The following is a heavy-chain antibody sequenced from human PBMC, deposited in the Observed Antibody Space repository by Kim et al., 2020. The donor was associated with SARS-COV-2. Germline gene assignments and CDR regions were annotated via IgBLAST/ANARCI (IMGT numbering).Heavy chain of an antibody. J-gene: IGHJ6*02. CDR1: GFIFSDYY. V-gene: IGHV3-11*04. Sequence: GGSLRLSCAASGFIFSDYYMSWIRQAPGKGLEWVSYISSNDRTIYYADSVKGRFTISRDNGKSSLYLQMNSLRAEDTAVYYCARGHYGMDVWGQGTTVTVSS. CDR2: ISSNDRTI. CDR3: ARGHYGMDV.